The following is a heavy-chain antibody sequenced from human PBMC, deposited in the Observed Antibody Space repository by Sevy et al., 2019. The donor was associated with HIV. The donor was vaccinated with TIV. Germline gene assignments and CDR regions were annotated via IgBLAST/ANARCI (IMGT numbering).Heavy chain of an antibody. CDR3: ARAGRQQLVLDYYYYGMDV. J-gene: IGHJ6*02. D-gene: IGHD6-13*01. CDR2: IGTAGDT. V-gene: IGHV3-13*01. CDR1: GFTFSSYD. Sequence: QLGGSLRLSCAASGFTFSSYDMHWVRQATGKGLEWVSAIGTAGDTYYPGSVKGRFTISRENAKNSLYLQMNSLRAGDTAVYYCARAGRQQLVLDYYYYGMDVWGQGTTVTVSS.